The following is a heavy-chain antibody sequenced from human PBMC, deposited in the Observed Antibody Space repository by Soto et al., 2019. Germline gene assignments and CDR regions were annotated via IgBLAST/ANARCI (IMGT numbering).Heavy chain of an antibody. CDR2: ISAYNGNT. D-gene: IGHD3-22*01. CDR1: GYTFTSYG. Sequence: ASVKVSCKASGYTFTSYGISWVRQAPGQGLEWMGWISAYNGNTNYAQKLQGRVTMTTDTSTSTAYMELRSLRSDDTAVYYCAKDGPEKDSSGYYPWGQGTLVTVSS. V-gene: IGHV1-18*01. CDR3: AKDGPEKDSSGYYP. J-gene: IGHJ5*02.